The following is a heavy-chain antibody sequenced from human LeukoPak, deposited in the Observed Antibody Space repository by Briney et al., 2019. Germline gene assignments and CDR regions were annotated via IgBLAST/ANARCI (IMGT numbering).Heavy chain of an antibody. V-gene: IGHV4-34*01. D-gene: IGHD5-12*01. CDR3: AKLSRGYSGYDPYRADY. Sequence: SETLSLTCAVYGGSFTRYYWSWIRQSPGKGLEWIAEIDHRGDTNYNPSVKSRVTISVDTSKNQFSLKLSSVTAADTAVYYCAKLSRGYSGYDPYRADYWGQGTLVTVSS. J-gene: IGHJ4*02. CDR1: GGSFTRYY. CDR2: IDHRGDT.